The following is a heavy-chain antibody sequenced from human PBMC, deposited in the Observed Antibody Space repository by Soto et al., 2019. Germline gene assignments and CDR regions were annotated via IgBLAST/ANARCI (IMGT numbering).Heavy chain of an antibody. Sequence: QVQLVQSGAEVKKPGSSVKVSCKASGGSFSRYAFSWVRQAPGQGLEWMGGIIPMFGTANYAQKFQGRVTITADESTTTAYMELSSLRSEDTAVYYCARVLYGDGDYFDDWGQGSLVTVSS. J-gene: IGHJ4*02. V-gene: IGHV1-69*01. CDR2: IIPMFGTA. D-gene: IGHD4-17*01. CDR1: GGSFSRYA. CDR3: ARVLYGDGDYFDD.